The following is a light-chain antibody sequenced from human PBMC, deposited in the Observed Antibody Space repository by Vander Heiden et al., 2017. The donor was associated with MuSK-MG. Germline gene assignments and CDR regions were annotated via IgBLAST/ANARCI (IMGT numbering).Light chain of an antibody. J-gene: IGKJ3*01. CDR3: QQYDSTPPA. CDR2: WAS. V-gene: IGKV4-1*01. Sequence: DIVMTHSPDSLAVSLGERATINCKSSQSVLSSSNNKNYIAWYQQKPGQPPKLLIYWASTRESGVPDRSSCSGSGTDVTLTISSLQAEDVAVYYWQQYDSTPPAFGPGTKVDIK. CDR1: QSVLSSSNNKNY.